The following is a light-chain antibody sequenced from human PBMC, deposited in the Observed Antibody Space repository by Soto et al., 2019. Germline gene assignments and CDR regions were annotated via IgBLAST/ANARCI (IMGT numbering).Light chain of an antibody. V-gene: IGKV1-5*01. CDR2: DVS. J-gene: IGKJ1*01. Sequence: DIQMTQSPSTLSASVGERVTITCLASQTVTNWLAWYQQKPGKAPKLLIYDVSSLESGVPSRFSGSGSGTEFILTISSLQPDDFATYYCQQYDSYSWTFGQGTKVDI. CDR3: QQYDSYSWT. CDR1: QTVTNW.